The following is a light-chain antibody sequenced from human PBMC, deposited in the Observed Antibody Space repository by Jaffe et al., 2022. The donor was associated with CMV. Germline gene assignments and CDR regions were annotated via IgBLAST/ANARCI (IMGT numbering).Light chain of an antibody. J-gene: IGLJ3*02. Sequence: SSELTQDPAVSVALGQTVTITCQGESLRSYHATWFQQKPGRAPILVIYYNNIRPSGVPDRFSDSRSGNTASLTISGAQAEDEADYYCYSRDSSQRGVFGGGTKLTVL. CDR1: SLRSYH. V-gene: IGLV3-19*01. CDR3: YSRDSSQRGV. CDR2: YNN.